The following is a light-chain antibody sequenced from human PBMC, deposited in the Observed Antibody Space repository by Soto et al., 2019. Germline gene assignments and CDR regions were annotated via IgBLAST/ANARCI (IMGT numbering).Light chain of an antibody. CDR2: DAS. CDR3: QQYDSSSPT. Sequence: DIQMTQSPSTLSASVGDGVTITCRASQNISVWLAWYQQRPGKAPKFLIYDASNLETGVSSRFSGSGSGTEFTLTILSLQPDDFATYYCQQYDSSSPTFGQGTKLEIK. J-gene: IGKJ2*01. CDR1: QNISVW. V-gene: IGKV1-5*01.